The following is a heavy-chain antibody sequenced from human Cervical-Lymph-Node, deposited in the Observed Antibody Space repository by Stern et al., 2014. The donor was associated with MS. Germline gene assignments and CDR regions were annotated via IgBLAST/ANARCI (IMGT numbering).Heavy chain of an antibody. D-gene: IGHD2-21*02. V-gene: IGHV5-51*03. CDR1: GYSFTRYW. CDR3: VRTVQYCGDCYVFDS. CDR2: VYPGDSDT. Sequence: EVQLVESGAEVKKPGQFLKISCKASGYSFTRYWIGWVRQMPGKGLEWMGIVYPGDSDTIYSPSFQGQVPLSADKSITTAYLQWSSLKASDTAIYYCVRTVQYCGDCYVFDSWGQGTLVTVSS. J-gene: IGHJ4*02.